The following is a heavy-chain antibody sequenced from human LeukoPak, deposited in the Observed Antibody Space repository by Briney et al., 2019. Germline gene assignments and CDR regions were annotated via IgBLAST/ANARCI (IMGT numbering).Heavy chain of an antibody. V-gene: IGHV3-23*01. CDR1: GFTFSRYA. Sequence: GGSLRLSCAASGFTFSRYAMSWVGQAPGKGLESVSVISGSGGSTYYADSVKGRFTISRDNSKNTLFLQMNSLRAEDTAVYYCAKGPRQQLVTRFDYWGQGTLVTVSS. D-gene: IGHD6-13*01. J-gene: IGHJ4*02. CDR3: AKGPRQQLVTRFDY. CDR2: ISGSGGST.